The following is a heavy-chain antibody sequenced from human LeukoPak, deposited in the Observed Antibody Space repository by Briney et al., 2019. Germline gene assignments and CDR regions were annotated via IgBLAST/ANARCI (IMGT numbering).Heavy chain of an antibody. D-gene: IGHD1-26*01. V-gene: IGHV3-53*01. Sequence: GGSLRLPCAASGFLVSNYYMSWVRQAPGKGLEWVSVIYSGGGTYYADSVKGRFTISRDNSKNTLYLQMNSLRAEDTAVYFCARDSSGPSYWGQGTLVTVSS. CDR1: GFLVSNYY. J-gene: IGHJ4*01. CDR3: ARDSSGPSY. CDR2: IYSGGGT.